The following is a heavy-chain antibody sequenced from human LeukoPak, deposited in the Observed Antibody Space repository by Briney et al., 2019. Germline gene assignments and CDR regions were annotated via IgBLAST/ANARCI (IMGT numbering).Heavy chain of an antibody. CDR3: ARRRMIRGVIIFDY. CDR2: VYFSGTS. CDR1: GGSVSSGTYY. J-gene: IGHJ4*02. D-gene: IGHD3-10*01. Sequence: RSSETLSLTCSVSGGSVSSGTYYETWIRQPPGKGLEWIGHVYFSGTSSYNPSLKSRVTISADTSKNQFSLKLISVTAADTAVYFCARRRMIRGVIIFDYWGPGAWSPSPQ. V-gene: IGHV4-61*01.